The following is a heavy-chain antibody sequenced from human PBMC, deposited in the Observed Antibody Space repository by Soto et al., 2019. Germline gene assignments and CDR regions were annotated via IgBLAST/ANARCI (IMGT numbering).Heavy chain of an antibody. J-gene: IGHJ4*02. CDR1: GGTFSSYA. CDR3: AREISSGWYAFDY. CDR2: IIPFFGTA. V-gene: IGHV1-69*13. Sequence: VASVKVSCKASGGTFSSYAISWVRQAPGQGLEWMGGIIPFFGTANYAQKFQGRVTITADESTSTAYMELSSLRSEDTAVYYCAREISSGWYAFDYWGQGIQVTVS. D-gene: IGHD6-19*01.